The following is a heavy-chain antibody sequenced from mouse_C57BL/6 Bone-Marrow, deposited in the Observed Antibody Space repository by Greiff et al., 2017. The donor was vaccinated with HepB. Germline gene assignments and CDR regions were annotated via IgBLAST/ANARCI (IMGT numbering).Heavy chain of an antibody. J-gene: IGHJ4*01. CDR2: IYPGSGST. CDR1: GYTFTSYW. V-gene: IGHV1-55*01. Sequence: QVQLQQPGAELVKPGASVKMSCKASGYTFTSYWITWVKQRPGQGLEWIGDIYPGSGSTNYNEKFKSKATLTVDTSSSTAYMQLSSLTSEDSAVYYCARKSSRYYYAMDYWGQGTSVTVSS. D-gene: IGHD1-1*01. CDR3: ARKSSRYYYAMDY.